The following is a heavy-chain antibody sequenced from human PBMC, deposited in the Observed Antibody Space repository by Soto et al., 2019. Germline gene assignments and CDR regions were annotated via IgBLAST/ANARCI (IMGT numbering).Heavy chain of an antibody. Sequence: PGGSLRLSCAASAFTFSDYYMSWIRQAPGKGLEWVSYISGSGSTIYYADSVKGRFTISRDNAKNSLYLQMNSLRAEDTAVYYCARVRFLEWLPPYYMDVWGKGTTVTVSS. V-gene: IGHV3-11*01. J-gene: IGHJ6*03. CDR1: AFTFSDYY. D-gene: IGHD3-3*01. CDR2: ISGSGSTI. CDR3: ARVRFLEWLPPYYMDV.